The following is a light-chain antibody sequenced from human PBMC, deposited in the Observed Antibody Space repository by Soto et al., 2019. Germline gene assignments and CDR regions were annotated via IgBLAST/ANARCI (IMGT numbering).Light chain of an antibody. J-gene: IGKJ1*01. CDR3: QQSYSTPWT. Sequence: QMTQSPPSVSASVGHRATITCRATQSVAKYVNWYQQKPGQAPNLLIYTSSNLQSGIPSRFTGSGFATDFTLKISSLQPEDFASYYCQQSYSTPWTFGQGTKVDIK. CDR2: TSS. V-gene: IGKV1-39*01. CDR1: QSVAKY.